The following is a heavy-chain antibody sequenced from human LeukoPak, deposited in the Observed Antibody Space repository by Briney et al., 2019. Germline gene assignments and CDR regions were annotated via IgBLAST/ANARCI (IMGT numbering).Heavy chain of an antibody. V-gene: IGHV4-34*01. J-gene: IGHJ5*02. CDR2: INHSGST. CDR3: ARGKVNCSSTSCHFDP. Sequence: SETLSLTCAVYGGSFSGYYWSWNRQPPGKGLEWIGEINHSGSTNYNPSLKSRVTISVDTSKNQFSLKLSSVTAADTAVYYCARGKVNCSSTSCHFDPWGQGTLVTVSS. CDR1: GGSFSGYY. D-gene: IGHD2-2*01.